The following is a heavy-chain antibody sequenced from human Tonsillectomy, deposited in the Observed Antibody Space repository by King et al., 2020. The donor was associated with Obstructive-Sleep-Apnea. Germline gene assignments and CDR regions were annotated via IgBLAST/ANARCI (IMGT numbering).Heavy chain of an antibody. Sequence: QVQVVQSGAEVKKPGASLKVSCKTYGYTFSDFHVHWVRQAPRHGLAWMGWVYPGSGDTEYGQKIQGQVTMTRDTSNSPVYMDLGGLTSDDTAVYFCMRENWYYDFWGQGTLVTVSS. CDR1: GYTFSDFH. V-gene: IGHV1-2*02. CDR2: VYPGSGDT. CDR3: MRENWYYDF. D-gene: IGHD2/OR15-2a*01. J-gene: IGHJ4*02.